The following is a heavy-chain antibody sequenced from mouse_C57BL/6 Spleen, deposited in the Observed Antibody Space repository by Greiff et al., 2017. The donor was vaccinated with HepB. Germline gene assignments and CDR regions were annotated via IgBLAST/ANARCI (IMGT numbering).Heavy chain of an antibody. CDR1: GYAFSSSW. Sequence: QVQLQQSGPELVKPGASVKISCKASGYAFSSSWMNWVKQRPGKGLEWIGRIYPGDGDTNYNGKFKGKATLTADKSSSTAYMQLSSLTSEDSAVYFCASTVVGGAMDYWGQGTSVTVSS. J-gene: IGHJ4*01. CDR3: ASTVVGGAMDY. D-gene: IGHD1-1*01. V-gene: IGHV1-82*01. CDR2: IYPGDGDT.